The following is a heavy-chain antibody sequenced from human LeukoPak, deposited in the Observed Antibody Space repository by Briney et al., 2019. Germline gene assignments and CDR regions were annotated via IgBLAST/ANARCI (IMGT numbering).Heavy chain of an antibody. V-gene: IGHV3-30*03. J-gene: IGHJ3*02. CDR3: ARDRAGAFDI. D-gene: IGHD3-10*01. CDR1: GFTFSSYG. CDR2: ISFDGSIK. Sequence: GGSLRLSCAASGFTFSSYGMHWVRQAPGKGLEWVAVISFDGSIKYYADSVKGRFTISRDNSKNTLFLQMNSLRVEDTAVYYCARDRAGAFDIWGQGTMVTVSS.